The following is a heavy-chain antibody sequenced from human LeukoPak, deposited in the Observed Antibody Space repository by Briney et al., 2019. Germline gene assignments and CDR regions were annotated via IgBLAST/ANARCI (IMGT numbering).Heavy chain of an antibody. CDR1: GLTVSSNY. CDR3: ARALYDFWSGYTLDY. Sequence: GGSLRLSCAASGLTVSSNYMSWVRQAPGKGLEWVSFIYSGGSTYYAHSVKGRFTISRDNSKNTLYLQMNSLRAEDTAVYYCARALYDFWSGYTLDYWGQGTRDTGSP. CDR2: IYSGGST. V-gene: IGHV3-66*02. D-gene: IGHD3-3*01. J-gene: IGHJ4*02.